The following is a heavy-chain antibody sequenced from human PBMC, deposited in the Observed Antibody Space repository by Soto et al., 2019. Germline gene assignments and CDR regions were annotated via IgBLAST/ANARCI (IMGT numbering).Heavy chain of an antibody. Sequence: QVQLQESGPGLVKPSQTLSLTCTVSGGSISSGGYYWSWIRQHPGKGLEWIGYIYYSGSTYYNPSLKSRVTISGDTSKSQLSLKLSSVTAADTAVYYCAGGMVLRGTLRTRVFDYWGQGTLVTVSS. J-gene: IGHJ4*02. CDR1: GGSISSGGYY. CDR2: IYYSGST. D-gene: IGHD2-8*01. CDR3: AGGMVLRGTLRTRVFDY. V-gene: IGHV4-31*03.